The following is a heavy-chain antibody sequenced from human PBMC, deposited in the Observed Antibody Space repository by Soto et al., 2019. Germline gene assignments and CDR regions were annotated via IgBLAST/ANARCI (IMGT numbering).Heavy chain of an antibody. CDR1: GYSFTDSW. Sequence: GESLKISCKGSGYSFTDSWIGWVRQMPGKGLELMGIIYPSDSDTRYSPSFQGQVIISADKSIRTAYLQWSSLKASDTAMYYCARYTYISAWYPFDYWGQGTLVTVSS. CDR2: IYPSDSDT. J-gene: IGHJ4*02. D-gene: IGHD6-19*01. CDR3: ARYTYISAWYPFDY. V-gene: IGHV5-51*01.